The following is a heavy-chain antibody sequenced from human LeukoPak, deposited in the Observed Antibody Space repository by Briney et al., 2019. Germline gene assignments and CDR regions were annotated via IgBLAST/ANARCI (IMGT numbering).Heavy chain of an antibody. CDR3: AASGLLWFGELWGPLTFDY. CDR1: RFTFSSYW. V-gene: IGHV3-7*01. Sequence: PGGSLRLSCAASRFTFSSYWMSWVRQAPGKGLEWVANIKQDGSEKYYVDSVKGRFTISRDNAKNSLYLQMNSLRAEDTAVYYCAASGLLWFGELWGPLTFDYWGQGTLVTVSS. J-gene: IGHJ4*02. D-gene: IGHD3-10*01. CDR2: IKQDGSEK.